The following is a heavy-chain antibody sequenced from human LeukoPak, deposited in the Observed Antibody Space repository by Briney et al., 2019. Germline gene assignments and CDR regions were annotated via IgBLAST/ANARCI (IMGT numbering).Heavy chain of an antibody. J-gene: IGHJ6*03. CDR3: ARESRGRTYYYYYMDV. V-gene: IGHV3-30*04. Sequence: GGSLRLSCAASGFTFSSYAMHWVRQAPGKGLEWVAVISYDGSNKYYADSVKGRFTISRDNSKNTLYLQMNSLRAEDTAVYYCARESRGRTYYYYYMDVWGKGTTATASS. CDR1: GFTFSSYA. CDR2: ISYDGSNK.